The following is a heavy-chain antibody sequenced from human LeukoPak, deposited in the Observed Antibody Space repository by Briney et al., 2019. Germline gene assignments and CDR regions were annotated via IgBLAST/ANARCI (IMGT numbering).Heavy chain of an antibody. CDR2: ISGSGGST. D-gene: IGHD5-12*01. V-gene: IGHV3-23*01. CDR1: GFTFNTYA. Sequence: PGGSLRLSCEASGFTFNTYAIYWVRQAPGKGLEWVSAISGSGGSTYYTDSEKGRFTISRDNSKNTLYLQMNSLRAEDTAVYYCAGATGYYYYYGMDVWGQGTTVTVSS. J-gene: IGHJ6*02. CDR3: AGATGYYYYYGMDV.